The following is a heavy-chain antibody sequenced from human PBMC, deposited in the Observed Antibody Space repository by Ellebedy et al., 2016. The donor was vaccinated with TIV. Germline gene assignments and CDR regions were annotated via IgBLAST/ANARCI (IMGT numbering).Heavy chain of an antibody. V-gene: IGHV3-23*01. Sequence: GGSLRLXXAASGFTFSSYAMSWVRQAPGKGLEWVSAISGSGGSTYYADSVKGRFTISRDNSKNTLYLQMNSLRAEDTAVYYCAKERISILTGYLDYWGQGTLVTVSS. J-gene: IGHJ4*02. D-gene: IGHD3-9*01. CDR1: GFTFSSYA. CDR3: AKERISILTGYLDY. CDR2: ISGSGGST.